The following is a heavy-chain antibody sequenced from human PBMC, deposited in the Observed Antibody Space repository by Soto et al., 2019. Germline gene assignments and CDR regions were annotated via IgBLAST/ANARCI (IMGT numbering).Heavy chain of an antibody. J-gene: IGHJ5*02. CDR2: IYHSGST. Sequence: SETLSLTCAVSGGSISSGGYSWSWIRQPPGKGLERIGYIYHSGSTYYNPSLKSRVTISVDRSKNQFSLKLSSVTAAATAVYYCARGSRCCSGSSCYSWLETWSQGTLVTVSS. D-gene: IGHD2-15*01. V-gene: IGHV4-30-2*01. CDR3: ARGSRCCSGSSCYSWLET. CDR1: GGSISSGGYS.